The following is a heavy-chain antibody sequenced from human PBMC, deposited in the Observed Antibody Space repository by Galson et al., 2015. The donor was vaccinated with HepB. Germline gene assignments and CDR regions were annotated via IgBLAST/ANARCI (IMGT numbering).Heavy chain of an antibody. Sequence: ETLSLTCTVSGGSISSYYWSWIRQPPGKRLEWIGYIYYSGSTNYNPSLKSRVTISVDTSKNQFSLKLSSVTAADTAVYYCARHVAVAAAVFDYWGQGTLVTVSS. CDR1: GGSISSYY. CDR2: IYYSGST. D-gene: IGHD6-13*01. V-gene: IGHV4-59*08. J-gene: IGHJ4*02. CDR3: ARHVAVAAAVFDY.